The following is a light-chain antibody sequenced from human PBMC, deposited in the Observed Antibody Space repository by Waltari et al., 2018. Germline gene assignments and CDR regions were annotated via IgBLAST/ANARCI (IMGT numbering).Light chain of an antibody. J-gene: IGLJ1*01. V-gene: IGLV3-21*02. CDR3: QVWDSGSNHYV. Sequence: SYELTQPPSVSVAPGQTARITCDGDKLGSKNVHRYQHKPGQAPVLVVYDDGDRPSGIPERFSGSNSGNTAALTISRVDAGDEAEYYCQVWDSGSNHYVFGTVTKVTVL. CDR2: DDG. CDR1: KLGSKN.